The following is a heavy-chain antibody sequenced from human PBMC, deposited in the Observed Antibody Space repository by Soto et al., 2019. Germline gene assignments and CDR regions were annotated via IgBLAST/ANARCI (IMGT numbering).Heavy chain of an antibody. J-gene: IGHJ4*02. CDR1: GFIFSEST. Sequence: GGSLRLSCSASGFIFSESTVYWVRQVPGKGLEAISAVSTSGRSTYYADSVKDRFTISRDNSKNTLFLQMGSLRPEDTAIYYCVKQAHGLDGVAFDYWGQGTQVTVSS. D-gene: IGHD2-15*01. V-gene: IGHV3-64D*06. CDR3: VKQAHGLDGVAFDY. CDR2: VSTSGRST.